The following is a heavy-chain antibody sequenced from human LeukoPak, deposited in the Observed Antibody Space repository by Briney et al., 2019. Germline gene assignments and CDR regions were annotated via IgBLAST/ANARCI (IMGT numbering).Heavy chain of an antibody. J-gene: IGHJ4*02. Sequence: GGSLRPSCAATEFTFSSYWMIWVRQAPGKGLEWVANIKLDGSEKYYVDSVKGRFTISRDNAKNSVYLQMNSLRAEDTALYYCARAGRFGYCSGTSCYAPFDYWGQGTLVTVSS. D-gene: IGHD2-2*03. CDR1: EFTFSSYW. CDR2: IKLDGSEK. CDR3: ARAGRFGYCSGTSCYAPFDY. V-gene: IGHV3-7*01.